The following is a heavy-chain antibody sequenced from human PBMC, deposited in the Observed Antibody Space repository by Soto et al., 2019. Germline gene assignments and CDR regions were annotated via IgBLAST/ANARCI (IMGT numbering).Heavy chain of an antibody. CDR1: GDSVSSNSAA. Sequence: SPTLSLTCAISGDSVSSNSAAWNWIRQSPSRGLEWLGRTYYRSKWYNDYAVSVKSRITINPDTSKNQFSLQLNSVTPEDTAVYYCARASSLIQLGRFDYYYYGMDVWGQGTTVTVSS. V-gene: IGHV6-1*01. J-gene: IGHJ6*02. CDR2: TYYRSKWYN. D-gene: IGHD5-18*01. CDR3: ARASSLIQLGRFDYYYYGMDV.